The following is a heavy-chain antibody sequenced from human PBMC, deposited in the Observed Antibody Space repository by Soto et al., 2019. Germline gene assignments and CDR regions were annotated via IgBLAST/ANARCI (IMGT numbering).Heavy chain of an antibody. V-gene: IGHV1-3*04. Sequence: ASVEVSCKASGYTFSSYAMHWARQAPGQRLEWMGWISSGNDNTKYSQKFQDRVTITRDTSASTAYMELSSLTFEDTAVYYCARDEGVASGNWGQGTLVTVS. CDR2: ISSGNDNT. CDR1: GYTFSSYA. CDR3: ARDEGVASGN. D-gene: IGHD6-19*01. J-gene: IGHJ4*02.